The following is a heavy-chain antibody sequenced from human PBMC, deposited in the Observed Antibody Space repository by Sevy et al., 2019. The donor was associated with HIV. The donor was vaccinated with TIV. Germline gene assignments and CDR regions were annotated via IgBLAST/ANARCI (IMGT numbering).Heavy chain of an antibody. D-gene: IGHD2-2*01. CDR3: MSDLILAHGYCSSTSCASDKIYYYYGMDV. CDR1: GFTFSSYS. J-gene: IGHJ6*02. Sequence: GGSLRLSCAASGFTFSSYSMNWVRQAPGKGLEWVSSISSSSSYIYYADSVKGRFTISRDNAKNVLYLQMNSLRDEDTAVYYCMSDLILAHGYCSSTSCASDKIYYYYGMDVWGQGTTVTVSS. CDR2: ISSSSSYI. V-gene: IGHV3-21*01.